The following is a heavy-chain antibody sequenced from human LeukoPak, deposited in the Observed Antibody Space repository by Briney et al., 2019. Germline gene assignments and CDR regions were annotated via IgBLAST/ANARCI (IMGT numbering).Heavy chain of an antibody. CDR3: ARLYYSYGIMDFDY. J-gene: IGHJ4*02. Sequence: PSETLSLTCAVSGYSISSGYYWGWIRQPPGKGLEWIGSIYHSGSTYYNPSLMSRVTISVDTSKNQFSLKLSSVTAADTAVYYCARLYYSYGIMDFDYWGQGTLVTVSS. CDR1: GYSISSGYY. V-gene: IGHV4-38-2*01. CDR2: IYHSGST. D-gene: IGHD5-18*01.